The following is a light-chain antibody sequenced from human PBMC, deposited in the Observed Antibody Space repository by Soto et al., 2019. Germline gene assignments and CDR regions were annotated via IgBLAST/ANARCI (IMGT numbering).Light chain of an antibody. CDR1: QTISSW. V-gene: IGKV1-5*03. Sequence: DIQMTQSPSTLSGSVGDRVTIPCRASQTISSWLAWYQQKPGKAPKLLIYKASTLKSGVPSRFSGSGSGTEFTLTISSLQPDDFATYYCQQNNRYPWTFGQGTKVDIK. CDR3: QQNNRYPWT. CDR2: KAS. J-gene: IGKJ1*01.